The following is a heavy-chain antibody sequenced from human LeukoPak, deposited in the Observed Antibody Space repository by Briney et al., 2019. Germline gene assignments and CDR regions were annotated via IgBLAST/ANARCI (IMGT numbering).Heavy chain of an antibody. J-gene: IGHJ4*02. CDR2: LHLGAPNI. D-gene: IGHD1-26*01. CDR3: ARQPGIVGTDVHDY. Sequence: GESLQISCQGSGYHFASFWIGWVRPVPGKGLEWMGLLHLGAPNIRYSPSFQGHVTISADESINTAYLQWDTLTASDSAMYYCARQPGIVGTDVHDYGGQGTVVTVSA. CDR1: GYHFASFW. V-gene: IGHV5-51*01.